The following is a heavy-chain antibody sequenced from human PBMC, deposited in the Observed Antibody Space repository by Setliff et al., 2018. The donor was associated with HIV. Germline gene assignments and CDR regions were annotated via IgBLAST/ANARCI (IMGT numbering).Heavy chain of an antibody. V-gene: IGHV4-4*07. Sequence: PSETLSLTCTVSGGSVSNYYWTWIRQSAGKGLEWIGHINTSGSTKYNPSLKSRLTMSVDSSGNQFSLTLTSVTAADTAVYYCARVIMAVAGTPYHFWFDPWGQGTLVTVSS. D-gene: IGHD6-19*01. CDR1: GGSVSNYY. CDR2: INTSGST. J-gene: IGHJ5*02. CDR3: ARVIMAVAGTPYHFWFDP.